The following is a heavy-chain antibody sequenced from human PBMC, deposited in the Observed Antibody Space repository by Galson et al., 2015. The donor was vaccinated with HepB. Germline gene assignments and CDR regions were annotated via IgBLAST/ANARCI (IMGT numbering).Heavy chain of an antibody. Sequence: SLRLSCAASGFTFSSYSMNWVRQAPGKGLEWVSYISSSSSTIYYADSVKGRFTISRDNAKNSLYLQMNSLRAEDTAVYYCASAAGSGGGSNAFDIWGQGTMVTVSS. CDR3: ASAAGSGGGSNAFDI. CDR1: GFTFSSYS. D-gene: IGHD3-10*01. J-gene: IGHJ3*02. V-gene: IGHV3-48*04. CDR2: ISSSSSTI.